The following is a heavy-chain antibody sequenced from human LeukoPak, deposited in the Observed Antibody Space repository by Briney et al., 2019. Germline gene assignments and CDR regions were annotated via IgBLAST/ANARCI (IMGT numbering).Heavy chain of an antibody. CDR1: GGSISSYY. J-gene: IGHJ3*02. CDR2: IYYSGST. CDR3: ARFTYDSSGYDVLDI. V-gene: IGHV4-59*01. D-gene: IGHD3-22*01. Sequence: SETLSLTCTVSGGSISSYYWSWIRQPPGKGLEWIGYIYYSGSTNYNPSLKSRVTFLVDTSKNQFSLKLSSVTAAETAVYYCARFTYDSSGYDVLDIWGQGTVVTVSS.